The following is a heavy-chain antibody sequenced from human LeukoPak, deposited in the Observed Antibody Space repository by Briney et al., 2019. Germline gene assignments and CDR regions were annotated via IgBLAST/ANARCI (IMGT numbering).Heavy chain of an antibody. CDR3: AKDREQQLVYWYFDL. CDR1: GFTFSSYA. V-gene: IGHV3-23*01. J-gene: IGHJ2*01. Sequence: GGSLRLSCAASGFTFSSYAMSWVRQAPGKGLEWVSGISGSGGNTYYADSAKGRFTISRDNSKSTLYLQMNSLRAEDTAVYYCAKDREQQLVYWYFDLWGRGTLVTVSS. D-gene: IGHD6-13*01. CDR2: ISGSGGNT.